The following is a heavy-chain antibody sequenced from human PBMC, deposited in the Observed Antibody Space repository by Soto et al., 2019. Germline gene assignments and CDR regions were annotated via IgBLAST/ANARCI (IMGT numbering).Heavy chain of an antibody. Sequence: GGSLRLSCAASGFTFSDYYMSWIRQAPGKGLEWVSYISSSSSYTNYADSVKGRFTISRDNAKNSLYLQMNSLRAEDTAVYYCASWGYYDSSGYYYWDAFDIGGQGTMVTV. CDR3: ASWGYYDSSGYYYWDAFDI. V-gene: IGHV3-11*06. CDR2: ISSSSSYT. J-gene: IGHJ3*02. CDR1: GFTFSDYY. D-gene: IGHD3-22*01.